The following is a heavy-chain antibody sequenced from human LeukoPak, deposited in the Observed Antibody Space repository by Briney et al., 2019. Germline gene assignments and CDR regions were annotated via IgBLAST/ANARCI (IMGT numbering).Heavy chain of an antibody. D-gene: IGHD2-21*02. V-gene: IGHV1-18*01. CDR2: ISAYNGNT. CDR3: ARIAYCGGDCYTTYFDY. CDR1: GDIFSNYG. Sequence: GVSVKVSCKAFGDIFSNYGIAWVRRAPGQGREWMGWISAYNGNTNSAQKLQGRVTMTTDTSTSTAYMELRNLRSDDTAVYYCARIAYCGGDCYTTYFDYWGQGTLVTVSS. J-gene: IGHJ4*02.